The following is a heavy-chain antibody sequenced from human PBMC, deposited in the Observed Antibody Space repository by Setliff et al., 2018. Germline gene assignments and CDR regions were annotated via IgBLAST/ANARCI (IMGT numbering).Heavy chain of an antibody. CDR2: INPDSGVT. Sequence: ASVKVSCKASGGTFSSYGISWVRQAPGQGLEWMGWINPDSGVTNYTHEFQGRVTMTRDTSINTAYLELSRLRSDDTAVYYCARTSAFDIWGQGTMVTVSS. CDR3: ARTSAFDI. J-gene: IGHJ3*02. CDR1: GGTFSSYG. V-gene: IGHV1-2*07.